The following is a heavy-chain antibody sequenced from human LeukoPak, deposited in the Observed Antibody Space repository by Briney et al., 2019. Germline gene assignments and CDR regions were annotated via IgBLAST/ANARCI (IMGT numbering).Heavy chain of an antibody. J-gene: IGHJ4*02. CDR2: IYWNDDK. V-gene: IGHV2-5*01. Sequence: ESGPTLVKPTQTLTLTCTFSGFSLSTSGVGVGWIRQPPGKALEWLALIYWNDDKRYSPSLKSRLTITKGTSKNQVVLTMTNMDPVDTATYYCAHTKTRSTSRRWDYWGQGTLVTVSS. CDR1: GFSLSTSGVG. CDR3: AHTKTRSTSRRWDY. D-gene: IGHD2-2*01.